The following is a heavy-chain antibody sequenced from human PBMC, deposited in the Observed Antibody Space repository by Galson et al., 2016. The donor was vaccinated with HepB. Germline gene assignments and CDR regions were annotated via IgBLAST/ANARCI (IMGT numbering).Heavy chain of an antibody. J-gene: IGHJ6*04. Sequence: SLRLSCAASGFTFSDYGMHWVRQAPGKGLEWVAFLWYDGSNKYYPDSVKGRFTISRDNSKSTLYLQMGSLRAEDTAVYYCARDPYNWNDYYYYGMDVWGKGTTVTVSS. V-gene: IGHV3-33*01. CDR3: ARDPYNWNDYYYYGMDV. CDR2: LWYDGSNK. D-gene: IGHD1-1*01. CDR1: GFTFSDYG.